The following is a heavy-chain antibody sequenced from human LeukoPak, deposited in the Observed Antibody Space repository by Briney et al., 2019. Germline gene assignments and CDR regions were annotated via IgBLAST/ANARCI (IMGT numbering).Heavy chain of an antibody. CDR1: GFTFSSYG. D-gene: IGHD6-13*01. CDR2: ISWDGGST. Sequence: GGSLRLSCAASGFTFSSYGMHWVRQAPGKGLEWVSLISWDGGSTYYADSVKGRFTISRDNSKNSLYLQMNSLRTEDTALYYCALSSSWYYFDYWGQGTLVTVSS. CDR3: ALSSSWYYFDY. J-gene: IGHJ4*02. V-gene: IGHV3-43*01.